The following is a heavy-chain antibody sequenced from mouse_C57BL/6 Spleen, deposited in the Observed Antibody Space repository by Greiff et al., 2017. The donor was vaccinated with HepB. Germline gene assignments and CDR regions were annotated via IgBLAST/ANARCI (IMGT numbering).Heavy chain of an antibody. J-gene: IGHJ1*03. CDR1: GYAFSSYW. D-gene: IGHD1-1*01. V-gene: IGHV1-80*01. CDR3: AGAYYYGSSLSYWYFDV. CDR2: IYPGDGDT. Sequence: VQLQQSGAELVKPGASVKISCKASGYAFSSYWMNWVKQRPGKGLEWIGQIYPGDGDTNYNGKFKGKATLTVDKSSSTAYMQLSRLTSEDSAVYFCAGAYYYGSSLSYWYFDVWGTGTTVTVSS.